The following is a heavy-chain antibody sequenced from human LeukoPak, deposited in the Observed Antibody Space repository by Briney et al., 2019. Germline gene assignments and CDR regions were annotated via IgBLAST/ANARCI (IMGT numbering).Heavy chain of an antibody. CDR3: ARATEGFYY. V-gene: IGHV3-13*04. CDR2: ILSTGDT. J-gene: IGHJ4*02. CDR1: GFTFSYYD. Sequence: GGSLRLSCAASGFTFSYYDMHWVRQAPGKGLEWVSTILSTGDTYYAGSVKGRFTISRENAKNSLYLQMNGLRAGDTAVYYCARATEGFYYGGQGTLATVSS.